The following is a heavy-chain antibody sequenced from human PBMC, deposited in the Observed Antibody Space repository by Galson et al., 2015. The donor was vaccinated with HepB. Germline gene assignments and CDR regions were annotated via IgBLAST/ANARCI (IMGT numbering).Heavy chain of an antibody. D-gene: IGHD3-22*01. CDR2: IKQDGSEK. Sequence: SLRLSCAASGFTFSSYWMSWVRQAPGKGLEWVANIKQDGSEKYYVDSVKGRFTISRDNAKNSLYLQMNSLRAEDTAVYYCARAPFGKRVYYDSSGYYFYWYFDLWGRGTLVTVSS. CDR3: ARAPFGKRVYYDSSGYYFYWYFDL. J-gene: IGHJ2*01. CDR1: GFTFSSYW. V-gene: IGHV3-7*03.